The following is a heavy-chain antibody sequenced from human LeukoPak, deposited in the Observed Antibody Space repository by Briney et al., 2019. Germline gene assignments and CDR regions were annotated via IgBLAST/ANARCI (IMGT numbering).Heavy chain of an antibody. V-gene: IGHV4-59*08. CDR2: IYYSGST. J-gene: IGHJ4*02. CDR1: GGSISSYY. Sequence: SETLSLTCTVSGGSISSYYWSWIRQPPGKGLEWIGYIYYSGSTNYNPSLKSRVTISVDTSKNQFSLKLSSVTAADTAVYYCARRGSYYNAAEFDYWGQGTLVTVSS. D-gene: IGHD1-26*01. CDR3: ARRGSYYNAAEFDY.